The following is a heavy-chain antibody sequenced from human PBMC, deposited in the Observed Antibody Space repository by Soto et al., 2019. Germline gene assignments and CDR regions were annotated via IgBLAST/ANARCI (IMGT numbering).Heavy chain of an antibody. Sequence: GGSLRLSCAASGFTFSDYYMSWIRQAPGKGLEWVSYISSSSSYTNYADSVKGRFTISRGNAKNSLYLQMNSLRAEDTAVYYCARATTGPGPWFDPWGQGTLVTVSS. J-gene: IGHJ5*02. CDR1: GFTFSDYY. D-gene: IGHD1-1*01. V-gene: IGHV3-11*06. CDR3: ARATTGPGPWFDP. CDR2: ISSSSSYT.